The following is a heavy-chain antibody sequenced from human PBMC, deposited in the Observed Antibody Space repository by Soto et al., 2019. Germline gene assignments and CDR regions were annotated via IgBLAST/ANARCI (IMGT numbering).Heavy chain of an antibody. Sequence: QAHLVQSGPEVKKPGASVKVSCKGSGYIFTSYGIAWVRQAPGQGLEWMGWISAHNGKTEYAQTFQGRVTVTRETSTSTAYLELRSLRSDDTALYYCARGRYGDYWGQGALVTVSS. V-gene: IGHV1-18*01. D-gene: IGHD4-17*01. CDR1: GYIFTSYG. CDR2: ISAHNGKT. J-gene: IGHJ4*02. CDR3: ARGRYGDY.